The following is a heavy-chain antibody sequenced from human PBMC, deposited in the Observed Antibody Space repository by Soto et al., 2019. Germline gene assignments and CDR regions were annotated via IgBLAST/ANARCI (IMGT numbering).Heavy chain of an antibody. CDR2: TYHSGST. CDR3: AAGGGIPRYY. Sequence: QLQLQESGSGLVKPSQTLSLTCAVAGGSISSGGYSWSWIRQPQGKGLEWIGYTYHSGSTYFNPSHKSRVTFSVDKSTTQFSLKLSSVTAADTAVYCCAAGGGIPRYYWGQGTLVTVSS. CDR1: GGSISSGGYS. D-gene: IGHD1-26*01. V-gene: IGHV4-30-2*01. J-gene: IGHJ4*02.